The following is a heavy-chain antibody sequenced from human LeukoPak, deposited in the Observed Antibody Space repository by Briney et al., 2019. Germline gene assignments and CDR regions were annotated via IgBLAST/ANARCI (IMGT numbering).Heavy chain of an antibody. Sequence: ASVKVSCKASGGTFSSYAISWVRQAPGQGLEWMGWINPNSGGTNYAQKFQGRVTMTRDTSISTAYMELSRLRSDDTAVYYCARKRSRDGYNYGYWGQGTLVTVSS. CDR2: INPNSGGT. CDR1: GGTFSSYA. J-gene: IGHJ4*02. V-gene: IGHV1-2*02. CDR3: ARKRSRDGYNYGY. D-gene: IGHD5-24*01.